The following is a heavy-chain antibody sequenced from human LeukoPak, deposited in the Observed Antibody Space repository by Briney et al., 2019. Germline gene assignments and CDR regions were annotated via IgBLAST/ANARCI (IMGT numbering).Heavy chain of an antibody. D-gene: IGHD1-20*01. V-gene: IGHV4-39*01. CDR2: ISYTGST. CDR1: GGSISSNSYY. J-gene: IGHJ4*02. CDR3: ARRITGTTSDSFDY. Sequence: PSETLSLTCTVSGGSISSNSYYWGWIRQPPGKGLEWIGSISYTGSTYYNPSLKSRVTISVDTSKNQFSLKVSSVTAADTAVYYCARRITGTTSDSFDYWGQGTLVTVSS.